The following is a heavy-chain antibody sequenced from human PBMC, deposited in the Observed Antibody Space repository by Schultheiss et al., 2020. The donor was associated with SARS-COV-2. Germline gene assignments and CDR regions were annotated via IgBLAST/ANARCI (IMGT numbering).Heavy chain of an antibody. CDR2: INHSGST. CDR3: ARADTFCSGDTCFWRGPLD. CDR1: GGSISSYY. V-gene: IGHV4-34*01. Sequence: SETLSLTCTVSGGSISSYYWSWIRQPPGKGLEWIGEINHSGSTNYNPSLKSRVTISVDTSKNQFSLKLSSVTAADTAVYYCARADTFCSGDTCFWRGPLDWGQGTLVTVSS. J-gene: IGHJ4*02. D-gene: IGHD2-15*01.